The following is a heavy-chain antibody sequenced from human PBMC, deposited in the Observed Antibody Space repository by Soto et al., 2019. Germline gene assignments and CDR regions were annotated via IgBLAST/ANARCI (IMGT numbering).Heavy chain of an antibody. CDR3: ARAHITYYYDSSGYPDY. CDR2: ISSSSSYT. CDR1: GFTFSDYY. D-gene: IGHD3-22*01. V-gene: IGHV3-11*06. Sequence: GGSLRLSCAASGFTFSDYYMSWIRQAPGKGLEWVSYISSSSSYTNYADSVKGRFTISRDNAKNSLYLQMNSLRAEDTAVYYCARAHITYYYDSSGYPDYWGQGTLVTVSS. J-gene: IGHJ4*02.